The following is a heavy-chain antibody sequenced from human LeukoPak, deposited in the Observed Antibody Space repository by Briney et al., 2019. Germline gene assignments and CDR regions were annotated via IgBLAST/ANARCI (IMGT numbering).Heavy chain of an antibody. CDR2: VNPNSGNT. Sequence: ASVKVSCKASGYTFTSYDINWVRQATGQGLEWMGWVNPNSGNTGYAQKFQGRVTITRNTSISTAYMELSSLRSEDTAVYYCARGRKLVVVPAAPRKEYYYYMDVWGKGTTVTVSS. V-gene: IGHV1-8*03. D-gene: IGHD2-2*01. CDR1: GYTFTSYD. CDR3: ARGRKLVVVPAAPRKEYYYYMDV. J-gene: IGHJ6*03.